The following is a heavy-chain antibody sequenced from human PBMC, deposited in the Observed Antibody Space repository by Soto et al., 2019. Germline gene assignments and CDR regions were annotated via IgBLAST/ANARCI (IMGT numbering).Heavy chain of an antibody. D-gene: IGHD3-22*01. CDR2: IFSNDEK. CDR1: GFSLSNPRMG. CDR3: ARIQRISMIVVSKPYFDY. Sequence: SGPTLVNPTETLTLTCTVSGFSLSNPRMGVSWIRQPPGKALEWLAHIFSNDEKSYSTSLRSRLTISRDTSKSQVVLTMTNMDPVDTATYYCARIQRISMIVVSKPYFDYWGQGALVTVSS. J-gene: IGHJ4*02. V-gene: IGHV2-26*01.